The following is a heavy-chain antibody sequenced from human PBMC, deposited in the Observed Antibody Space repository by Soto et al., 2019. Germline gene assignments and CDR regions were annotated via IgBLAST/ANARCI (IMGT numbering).Heavy chain of an antibody. CDR1: GCIFRSYA. Sequence: ALSLSWAASGCIFRSYAMHWGRQAPGKGLEWVAVMSYDGSNKYYADSVKGRFTISRDNSENTLYLQMNSLRTDDTAVYYCARERRVGEVQTLDFWGQGTLVTVPS. CDR2: MSYDGSNK. V-gene: IGHV3-30-3*01. D-gene: IGHD3-10*01. J-gene: IGHJ4*03. CDR3: ARERRVGEVQTLDF.